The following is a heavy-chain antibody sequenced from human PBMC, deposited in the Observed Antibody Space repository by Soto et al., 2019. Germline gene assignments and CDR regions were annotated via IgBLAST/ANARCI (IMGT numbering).Heavy chain of an antibody. CDR3: ARLRPPVFYFDY. CDR1: GFSLSTSGVG. CDR2: IYWDDDK. D-gene: IGHD4-17*01. V-gene: IGHV2-5*02. J-gene: IGHJ4*02. Sequence: SGPTLVNPTQTLTLTCTFSGFSLSTSGVGVGWIRQPPGKALEWLALIYWDDDKRYSPSPKSRLTITKDTSKNQVVLTMTNMDPVDTATYYCARLRPPVFYFDYWGQGTLVTVSS.